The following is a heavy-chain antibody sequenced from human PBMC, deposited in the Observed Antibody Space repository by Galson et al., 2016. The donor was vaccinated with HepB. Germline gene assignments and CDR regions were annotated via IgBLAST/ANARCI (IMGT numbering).Heavy chain of an antibody. CDR1: GFAFSSNW. CDR2: INHDATTR. Sequence: SLRLSCAASGFAFSSNWMNWVRQAPGRGLEWVANINHDATTRQYVDSVRGRFTVSRDNAKNSLYLQMSSLRAEDTAGYYCSPDGDWGRGDSWGQGTHVTVSS. CDR3: SPDGDWGRGDS. J-gene: IGHJ5*01. D-gene: IGHD2-21*01. V-gene: IGHV3-7*03.